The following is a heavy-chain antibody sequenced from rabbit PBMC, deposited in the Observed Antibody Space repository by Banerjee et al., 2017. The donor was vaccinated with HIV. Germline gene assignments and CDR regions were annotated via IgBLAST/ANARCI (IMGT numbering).Heavy chain of an antibody. J-gene: IGHJ4*01. Sequence: QSLEESGGDLVKPEGSLTLTCTASGFSFSNKCVMCWVRQAPGKGLEWIGCINTSSGNTVYANWAKGRFTISKTSWTTVTLQMTSLTAADTASYFCARDFTGVIGWNFNLWGPGTLVTVS. D-gene: IGHD7-1*01. V-gene: IGHV1S40*01. CDR3: ARDFTGVIGWNFNL. CDR1: GFSFSNKCV. CDR2: INTSSGNT.